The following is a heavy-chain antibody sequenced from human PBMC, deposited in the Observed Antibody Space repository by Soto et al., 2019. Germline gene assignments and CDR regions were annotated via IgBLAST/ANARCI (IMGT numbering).Heavy chain of an antibody. CDR3: APWGRYCISTSCSHLEYNWFDP. D-gene: IGHD2-2*01. Sequence: QITLKESGPTLVKPTQTLTLTCTFSGFSLSTSGVGVGWIRQPPGKALEWLALIYWDDDKRYSPSLKSRLTITKDTSKNQAVLTMTNMDPVDTATYYRAPWGRYCISTSCSHLEYNWFDPWGQGTLVTVSS. CDR2: IYWDDDK. CDR1: GFSLSTSGVG. V-gene: IGHV2-5*02. J-gene: IGHJ5*02.